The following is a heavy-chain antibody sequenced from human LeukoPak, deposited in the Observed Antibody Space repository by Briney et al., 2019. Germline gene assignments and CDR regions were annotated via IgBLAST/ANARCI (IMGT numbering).Heavy chain of an antibody. CDR3: ARDRGFDP. D-gene: IGHD3-10*01. CDR2: ICGSGDST. Sequence: TGGSLRLSCAASGFTFSSYAMTWVRQAPGKGLEWVSVICGSGDSTYYTDSVKGRFTISRDNAKNSLYLQMNSLRAEDTAVYYCARDRGFDPWGQGTLVTVSS. V-gene: IGHV3-23*01. J-gene: IGHJ5*02. CDR1: GFTFSSYA.